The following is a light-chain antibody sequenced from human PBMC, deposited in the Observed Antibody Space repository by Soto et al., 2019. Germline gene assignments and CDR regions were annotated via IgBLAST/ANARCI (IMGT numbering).Light chain of an antibody. CDR1: QSVSRY. CDR3: QQRKLPLYP. CDR2: DAS. Sequence: EIVLTQSPATLSLSPGERATLSCRASQSVSRYLAWYQKKPGQAPRLLIYDASNRDTGIPARFSGSGSGTDFTLTISSLEPEDFAVYYCQQRKLPLYPFGQGTKLEIK. J-gene: IGKJ2*01. V-gene: IGKV3-11*01.